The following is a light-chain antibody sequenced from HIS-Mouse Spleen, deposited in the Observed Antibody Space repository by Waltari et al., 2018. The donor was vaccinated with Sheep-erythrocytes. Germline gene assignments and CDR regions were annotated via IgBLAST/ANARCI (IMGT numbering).Light chain of an antibody. CDR1: SSDVGGLNY. CDR2: EVS. J-gene: IGLJ3*02. CDR3: SSYTSSSTWV. V-gene: IGLV2-14*01. Sequence: QSALTQPASVSGSPGQPITISCTGTSSDVGGLNYVSWYQQHPGKAPKLMIYEVSNRPSGVSNRFSGSKSGNTASLTISGLQAEDEADYYCSSYTSSSTWVFGGGTKLTVL.